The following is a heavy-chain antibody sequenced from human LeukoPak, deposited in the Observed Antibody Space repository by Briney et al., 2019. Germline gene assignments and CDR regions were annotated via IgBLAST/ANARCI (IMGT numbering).Heavy chain of an antibody. J-gene: IGHJ4*02. CDR2: ITWSGGST. CDR3: ARAFRYSTSSRTFDY. Sequence: PGGSLRLSCAATGFPFDDYGMSWVRQAPGKGLEWVSDITWSGGSTGYADSVKGRFTISGDSARDSLYLQMNSLRAEDTAFHYCARAFRYSTSSRTFDYWGQGTLVTVSS. D-gene: IGHD6-6*01. CDR1: GFPFDDYG. V-gene: IGHV3-20*04.